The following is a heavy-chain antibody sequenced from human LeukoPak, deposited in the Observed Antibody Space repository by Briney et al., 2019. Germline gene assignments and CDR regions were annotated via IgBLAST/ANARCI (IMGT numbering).Heavy chain of an antibody. V-gene: IGHV1-69*13. D-gene: IGHD1-7*01. Sequence: ASVKVSCKASGGTFSSYAISWVRQAPGHGLEWMGGIIPIFGTANYAQKFQGRVTITADESTSAAYMELSSLRSEDTAVYYCARNYEGYYFDYWGEGTLVTVSS. CDR2: IIPIFGTA. CDR3: ARNYEGYYFDY. CDR1: GGTFSSYA. J-gene: IGHJ4*02.